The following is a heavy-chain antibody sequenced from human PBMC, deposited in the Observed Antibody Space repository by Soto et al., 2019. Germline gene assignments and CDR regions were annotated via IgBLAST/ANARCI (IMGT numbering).Heavy chain of an antibody. Sequence: QVQVVESGGSVVQPGRSLRLSCAASGFAFRSFGFHWVRQAPGRGLEWVAFISFLGDDKYYTDSVKGRFTISRDNSKDTIYLQMNSLRVEDTAPYFCVRGIRASYGMDVWGQGTTVAVSS. CDR3: VRGIRASYGMDV. CDR2: ISFLGDDK. CDR1: GFAFRSFG. J-gene: IGHJ6*02. V-gene: IGHV3-30*03. D-gene: IGHD3-10*01.